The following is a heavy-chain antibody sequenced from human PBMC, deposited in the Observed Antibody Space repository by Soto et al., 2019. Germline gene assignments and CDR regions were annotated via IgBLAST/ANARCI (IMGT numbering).Heavy chain of an antibody. J-gene: IGHJ4*02. D-gene: IGHD2-15*01. Sequence: QVQLVQSGAEVKKPGASVKVSCKASGYTFTSYYMHWVRQAPGQGLEWMGIINPSNSTTYAQKFQGRVTRTRDTSTSTVYMELSSLRSEDTAVYYCTRVSCTGGSCYSIDSWGQGTLVTVSS. CDR2: INPSNST. CDR3: TRVSCTGGSCYSIDS. V-gene: IGHV1-46*03. CDR1: GYTFTSYY.